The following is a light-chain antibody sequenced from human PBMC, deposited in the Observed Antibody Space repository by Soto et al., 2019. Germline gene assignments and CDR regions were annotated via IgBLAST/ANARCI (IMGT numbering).Light chain of an antibody. Sequence: EIVLTQSPGTLSLSPGERATLSCRASQSVSSSYLAWYQQKPGQAPRLLIYGASSRATGIPDRFSGSGSGTAFTLTISRLEPQDFAVYYCQQYGSSPHTFGQGTKREIK. CDR1: QSVSSSY. CDR3: QQYGSSPHT. CDR2: GAS. V-gene: IGKV3-20*01. J-gene: IGKJ2*01.